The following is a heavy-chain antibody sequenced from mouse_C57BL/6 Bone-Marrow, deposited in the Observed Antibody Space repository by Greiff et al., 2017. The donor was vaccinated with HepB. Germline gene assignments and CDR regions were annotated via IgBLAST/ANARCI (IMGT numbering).Heavy chain of an antibody. J-gene: IGHJ2*01. CDR1: GYSFTDYN. V-gene: IGHV1-39*01. CDR3: ARGEDDGYDGFDY. D-gene: IGHD2-2*01. Sequence: QLEESGPELVKPGASVKISCKASGYSFTDYNMNWVKQSNGKSLEWIGVINPNYGTTSYNQKFQGKATLTVDQSSSTAYMQLNSLTSEDSAVYYCARGEDDGYDGFDYWGQGTTLTVSS. CDR2: INPNYGTT.